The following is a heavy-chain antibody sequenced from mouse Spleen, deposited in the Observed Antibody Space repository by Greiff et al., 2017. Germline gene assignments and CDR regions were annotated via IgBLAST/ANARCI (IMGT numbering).Heavy chain of an antibody. J-gene: IGHJ4*01. CDR3: ARTALYAMDY. CDR1: GYTFTNYW. CDR2: IYPGGGYT. V-gene: IGHV1-63*01. D-gene: IGHD1-2*01. Sequence: QVQLKESGAELVRPGTSVKMSCKASGYTFTNYWIGWAKQRPGHGLEWIGDIYPGGGYTNYNEKFKGKATLTADKSSSTAYMQLSSLTSEDSAVYYCARTALYAMDYWGQGTSVTVSS.